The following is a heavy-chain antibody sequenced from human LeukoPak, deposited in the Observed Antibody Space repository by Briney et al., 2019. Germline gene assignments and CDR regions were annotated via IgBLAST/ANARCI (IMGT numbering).Heavy chain of an antibody. Sequence: GRSLRLSCTASGFTFSSYAMHWVRQAPGKGLEWVAVISYDGSNKYYADSVKGRFTISRDNSKNTLYLQMNSLRAEDTAVYYCARDSSSSRWYYWGQGTLVTVSS. CDR3: ARDSSSSRWYY. V-gene: IGHV3-30-3*01. CDR2: ISYDGSNK. CDR1: GFTFSSYA. D-gene: IGHD6-13*01. J-gene: IGHJ4*02.